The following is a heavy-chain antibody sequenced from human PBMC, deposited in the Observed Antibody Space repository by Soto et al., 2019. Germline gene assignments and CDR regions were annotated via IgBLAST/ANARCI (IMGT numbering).Heavy chain of an antibody. D-gene: IGHD4-17*01. Sequence: QLVQSAAEVKEPGASVKVSCKASGYSFTTSGITWVRQAPGQGLEWMGWISTYNGNTNYAQKLQDRVTLTTDTSTSTAYMELRSLRSDDTAVYYCARRLYGDYDYWGQGTLVTVSS. V-gene: IGHV1-18*01. CDR3: ARRLYGDYDY. CDR2: ISTYNGNT. J-gene: IGHJ4*02. CDR1: GYSFTTSG.